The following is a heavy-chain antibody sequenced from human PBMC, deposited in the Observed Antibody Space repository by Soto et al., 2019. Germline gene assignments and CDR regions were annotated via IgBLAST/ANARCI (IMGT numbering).Heavy chain of an antibody. Sequence: ASVKVSCKASGYTFTSYGISWVRQAPGQGLEWMGWISAYNGNTNYAQKLQGRVTMTTDTSTSTAYMELRSLRSDDTAVYYCARDRPPRGYSYGSHFGYWRQRTQVTVSS. J-gene: IGHJ4*02. CDR1: GYTFTSYG. V-gene: IGHV1-18*01. D-gene: IGHD5-18*01. CDR2: ISAYNGNT. CDR3: ARDRPPRGYSYGSHFGY.